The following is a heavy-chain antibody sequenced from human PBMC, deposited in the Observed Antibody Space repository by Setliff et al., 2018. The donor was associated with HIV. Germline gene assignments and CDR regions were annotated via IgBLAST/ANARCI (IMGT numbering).Heavy chain of an antibody. J-gene: IGHJ5*02. Sequence: KPGGSLRLSCAASGFTFSSYSMNWVRQAPGKGLEWVSSISSSGSYIYYADSMKGRFTISRDNAKNSLYLQMNSLRAEDTAVYYCAKASLVYYDILTGYGNWFDPWGQGTLVTVSS. D-gene: IGHD3-9*01. CDR2: ISSSGSYI. CDR1: GFTFSSYS. V-gene: IGHV3-21*04. CDR3: AKASLVYYDILTGYGNWFDP.